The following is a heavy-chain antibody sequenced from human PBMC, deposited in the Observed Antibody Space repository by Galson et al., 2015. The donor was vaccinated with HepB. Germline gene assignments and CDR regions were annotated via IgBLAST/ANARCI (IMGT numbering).Heavy chain of an antibody. Sequence: SLRLSCAASGFTVSSNYMSWVRQAPGKGLEWVSLIYSGGSTYYADSVKGRFTISRDNSKNTLYLQMNSLRAEDTAVYYCARLYYDSNGYYYGPYYWGQGTLVTVSS. D-gene: IGHD3-22*01. CDR1: GFTVSSNY. J-gene: IGHJ4*02. CDR3: ARLYYDSNGYYYGPYY. V-gene: IGHV3-66*01. CDR2: IYSGGST.